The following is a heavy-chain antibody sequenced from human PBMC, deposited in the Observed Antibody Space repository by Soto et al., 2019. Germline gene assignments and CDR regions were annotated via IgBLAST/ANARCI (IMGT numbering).Heavy chain of an antibody. CDR1: GYTFTSYA. CDR2: INAGNGNT. D-gene: IGHD3-16*02. Sequence: EASVKVSCKASGYTFTSYAMHWVRQAPGQRLEWMGWINAGNGNTKYSQKFQGRVTITRDTSASTAYMELSSLRSEDTAVYYCARGLDDYVWGSYRYAPFDYWGQGTLVTVSS. CDR3: ARGLDDYVWGSYRYAPFDY. J-gene: IGHJ4*02. V-gene: IGHV1-3*01.